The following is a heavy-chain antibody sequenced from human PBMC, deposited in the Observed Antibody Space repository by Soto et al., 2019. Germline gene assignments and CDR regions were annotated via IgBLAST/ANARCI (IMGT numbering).Heavy chain of an antibody. CDR1: GGSFSGYY. D-gene: IGHD4-17*01. CDR3: AGGRAVTTYHYSYYGMDV. J-gene: IGHJ6*02. Sequence: SEALSLTCAVYGGSFSGYYWSWIRQPPGKGLEWIGEINHSGSTNYNPSLKSRVTISVDTSKNQFSLKLSPVTAADTAVYYCAGGRAVTTYHYSYYGMDVWGQGTTVTVSS. V-gene: IGHV4-34*01. CDR2: INHSGST.